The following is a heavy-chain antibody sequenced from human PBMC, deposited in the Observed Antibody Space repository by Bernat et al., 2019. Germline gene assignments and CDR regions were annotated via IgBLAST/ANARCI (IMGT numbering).Heavy chain of an antibody. CDR3: AKDLPHP. CDR2: ISYDGSNK. J-gene: IGHJ5*02. V-gene: IGHV3-30-3*01. Sequence: QVQLVESGGGVVQPGRSLRLSCAASGFTFSSYAMHWVRQAPGKGLEWVAVISYDGSNKYYADSVKGRFTISRDNSKNTLYLQMNSLRAEDTAVYYCAKDLPHPWGQGTLVTVSS. CDR1: GFTFSSYA.